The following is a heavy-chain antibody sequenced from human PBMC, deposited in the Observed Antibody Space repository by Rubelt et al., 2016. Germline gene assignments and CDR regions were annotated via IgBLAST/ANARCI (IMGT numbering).Heavy chain of an antibody. V-gene: IGHV3-23*01. Sequence: WVSAISGLGGSRYYADSVKGRCTISRDNSKNTMFLQIDSLRAEDTAVYYCARESGIGGSYSHDAFDIWGQGTMVTVSS. CDR2: ISGLGGSR. CDR3: ARESGIGGSYSHDAFDI. D-gene: IGHD1-26*01. J-gene: IGHJ3*02.